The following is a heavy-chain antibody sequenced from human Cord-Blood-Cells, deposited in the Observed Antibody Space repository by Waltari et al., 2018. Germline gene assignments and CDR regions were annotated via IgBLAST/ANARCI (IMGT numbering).Heavy chain of an antibody. CDR2: ISSSSSNI. J-gene: IGHJ5*02. D-gene: IGHD1-26*01. CDR3: ARDLRKVGMGWFDP. Sequence: EVQLVESGGGLVQPGGSLRLSCAASGFTFSSYSMNGSRPAPGKGLEWVSYISSSSSNIYYADSVKGRFTISRDNAKNSLYLQMNSLRDEDTAVYYCARDLRKVGMGWFDPWGQGTLVTVSS. V-gene: IGHV3-48*02. CDR1: GFTFSSYS.